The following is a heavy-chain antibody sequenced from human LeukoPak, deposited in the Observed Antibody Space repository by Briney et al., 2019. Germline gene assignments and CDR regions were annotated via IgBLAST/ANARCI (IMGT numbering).Heavy chain of an antibody. J-gene: IGHJ3*02. CDR1: GFSVSSNY. Sequence: GGSLRLSCAASGFSVSSNYMSWVRQAPGKGLEWVSVIYSGGSTYNADSVKGRFTISRDSSKNALYLQMNSLRAEDTAVYYCARFNSGPVSPFDIWGQGTMVTVSS. CDR2: IYSGGST. D-gene: IGHD2/OR15-2a*01. CDR3: ARFNSGPVSPFDI. V-gene: IGHV3-53*01.